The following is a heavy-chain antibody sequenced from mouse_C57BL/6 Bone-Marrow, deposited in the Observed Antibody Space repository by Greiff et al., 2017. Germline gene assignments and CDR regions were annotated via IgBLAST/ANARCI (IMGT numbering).Heavy chain of an antibody. Sequence: EVQLVESGGGLVQPKGSLKLSCAASGFSFNTYAMNWVRQAPGKGLEWVARIRSKSNNYATYYADSVKDRFTISRDDSESMLYLQMNNLKTEDTAMYYCVRSYYSKPYYYAMDYWGQGTSVTVSS. J-gene: IGHJ4*01. D-gene: IGHD2-5*01. CDR3: VRSYYSKPYYYAMDY. CDR2: IRSKSNNYAT. V-gene: IGHV10-1*01. CDR1: GFSFNTYA.